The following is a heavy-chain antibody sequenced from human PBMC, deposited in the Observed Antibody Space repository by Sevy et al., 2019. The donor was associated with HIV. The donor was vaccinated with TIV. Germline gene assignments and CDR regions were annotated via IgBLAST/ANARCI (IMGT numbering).Heavy chain of an antibody. D-gene: IGHD3-22*01. Sequence: ASVKVSCKASGYTFTHYAVNWVRQAPGQGLEWMGWINTDTGNPTYAQGFTGRFVFSLDTSVSTAYLQISSLKAEDTAVHFCARDPGLLWYYYDAQYFQHWGQGTLVTVSS. J-gene: IGHJ1*01. CDR3: ARDPGLLWYYYDAQYFQH. CDR2: INTDTGNP. CDR1: GYTFTHYA. V-gene: IGHV7-4-1*02.